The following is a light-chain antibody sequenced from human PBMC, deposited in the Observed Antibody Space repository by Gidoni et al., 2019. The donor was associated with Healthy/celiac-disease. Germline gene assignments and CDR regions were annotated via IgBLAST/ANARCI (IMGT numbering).Light chain of an antibody. Sequence: DIQMTQSPSSLSASVGDRVTITCRASQSISSYLNWYQQKPGKAPKLLIYAASSLQSGVPSRFRGSGFGTDFTLTISSLQPEDFATYYCQQSYSTPIFTFGPGTKVDIK. CDR1: QSISSY. CDR2: AAS. J-gene: IGKJ3*01. CDR3: QQSYSTPIFT. V-gene: IGKV1-39*01.